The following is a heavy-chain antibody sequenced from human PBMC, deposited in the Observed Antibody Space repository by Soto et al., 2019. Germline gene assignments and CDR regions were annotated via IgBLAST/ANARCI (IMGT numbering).Heavy chain of an antibody. CDR3: AKLGYCTNGVCQPIDY. J-gene: IGHJ4*02. Sequence: GGSLRLSCAASGFTFSSYAMSWVRQAPGKGLEWVSAISGSGGSTYYADSVKGRFTISRDNSKNTLYLQMNSLRAEDTAVYYCAKLGYCTNGVCQPIDYWGQGTLVTVSS. CDR2: ISGSGGST. D-gene: IGHD2-8*01. CDR1: GFTFSSYA. V-gene: IGHV3-23*01.